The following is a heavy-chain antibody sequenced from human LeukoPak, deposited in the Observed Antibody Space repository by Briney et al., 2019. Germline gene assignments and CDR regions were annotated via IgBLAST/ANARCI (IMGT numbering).Heavy chain of an antibody. Sequence: GGSLRLSCAASGFTFSSYAMHWVRQAPGKGLEWVAVISYDGSNKYYADSVKGRFTISRDNSKNTLYLQMNSLRAEDTAVYYCAKDVYYDSSGYDAFDIWGQGTMVTVSS. D-gene: IGHD3-22*01. CDR3: AKDVYYDSSGYDAFDI. V-gene: IGHV3-30-3*02. J-gene: IGHJ3*02. CDR2: ISYDGSNK. CDR1: GFTFSSYA.